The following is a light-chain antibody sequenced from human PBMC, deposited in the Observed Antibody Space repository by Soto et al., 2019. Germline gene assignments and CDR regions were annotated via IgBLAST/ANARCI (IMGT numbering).Light chain of an antibody. CDR3: QHYGSSPGLT. CDR2: GAS. Sequence: EIVLTQSPGTLSFSPGEIATLFCRARQSVTSSSIAWHQQKPGQAPRLLIYGASSRATGIPDRFSASGSGTDFTLTISRLESEDSAVYYCQHYGSSPGLTFGGGTKVDIK. V-gene: IGKV3-20*01. J-gene: IGKJ4*01. CDR1: QSVTSSS.